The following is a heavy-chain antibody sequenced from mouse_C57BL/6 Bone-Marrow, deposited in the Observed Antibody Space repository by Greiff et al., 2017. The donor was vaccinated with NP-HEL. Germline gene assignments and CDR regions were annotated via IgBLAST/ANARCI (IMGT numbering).Heavy chain of an antibody. CDR1: GYTFTSYW. J-gene: IGHJ4*01. CDR3: TYGNYYYAMDY. D-gene: IGHD2-1*01. Sequence: VQLQQSGTVLARPGASVKMSCKTSGYTFTSYWMHWVKQRPGQGLEWIGAFYPGNCATSYNQKFQGKAKLTAVTSASTAYMELSSLTNEDSAVYYCTYGNYYYAMDYWGQGTSVTVSS. V-gene: IGHV1-5*01. CDR2: FYPGNCAT.